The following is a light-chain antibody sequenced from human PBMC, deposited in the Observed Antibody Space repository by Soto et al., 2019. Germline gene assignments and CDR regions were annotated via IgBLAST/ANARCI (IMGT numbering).Light chain of an antibody. J-gene: IGLJ2*01. Sequence: QSVLTQPASVSGSPGQSITISCTGTSSDVGGYNYVSWYQQHPAKAPKLMIYDVSNRPSRVSNRFSGSKSGNTASLTISGLQAEDEADYYCSSYTSSSTLAVVFGGGTKLTVL. CDR2: DVS. CDR1: SSDVGGYNY. V-gene: IGLV2-14*01. CDR3: SSYTSSSTLAVV.